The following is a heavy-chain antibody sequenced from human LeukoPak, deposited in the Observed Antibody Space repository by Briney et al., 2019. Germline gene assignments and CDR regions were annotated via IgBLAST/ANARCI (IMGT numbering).Heavy chain of an antibody. V-gene: IGHV3-74*01. Sequence: PGASLTLSCAASGFTFSNYWMHWVRQAPGNALVWASRISSDGSSTSYADSVKGRFTISRDNAKNTQYLQMNSLRAEDTAVYYCARTAYSDYSLGFWGQGTLVTVSS. CDR1: GFTFSNYW. CDR2: ISSDGSST. CDR3: ARTAYSDYSLGF. D-gene: IGHD5-12*01. J-gene: IGHJ4*02.